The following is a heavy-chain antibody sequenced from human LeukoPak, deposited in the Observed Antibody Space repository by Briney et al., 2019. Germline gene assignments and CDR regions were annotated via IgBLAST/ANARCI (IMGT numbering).Heavy chain of an antibody. CDR2: INPSGGST. CDR3: ARDRHPPQPYYYGGSYFDY. V-gene: IGHV1-46*01. D-gene: IGHD3-10*01. Sequence: ASVKVSCKASGYTFTSYYMHWVRQAPGQGLEWMGIINPSGGSTSYAQKFQGRVTMTRDTSTSTVYMELSSLRSEDTAVYYCARDRHPPQPYYYGGSYFDYWGQGTLVTVSS. CDR1: GYTFTSYY. J-gene: IGHJ4*02.